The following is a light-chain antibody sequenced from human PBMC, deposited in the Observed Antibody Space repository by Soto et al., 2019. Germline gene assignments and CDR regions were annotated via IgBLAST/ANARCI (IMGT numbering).Light chain of an antibody. Sequence: QSVLTQPPSASGSPGQSVTISCTGTSSDVGGYNYVSWYQQHPGKAPKLMIYEVSERPSGVPDRFSGSKSSNTASLTVSGLQAEDEADYYCSSYAGSNNPYVFGTGTKLTVL. CDR1: SSDVGGYNY. CDR3: SSYAGSNNPYV. CDR2: EVS. V-gene: IGLV2-8*01. J-gene: IGLJ1*01.